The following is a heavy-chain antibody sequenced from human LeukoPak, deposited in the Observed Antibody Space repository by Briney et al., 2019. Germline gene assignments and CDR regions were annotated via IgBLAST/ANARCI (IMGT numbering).Heavy chain of an antibody. D-gene: IGHD1-14*01. Sequence: PGGSLRLSCAASGFTFSSHWMHWVRQAPGKGLVWVSRINGDGSNTTYADSVKGRFTISRDNSKNTLYLQMNSLRAEDTAVYYCARGRGGHRRGLDYWGQGTLVTVSS. V-gene: IGHV3-74*03. CDR3: ARGRGGHRRGLDY. CDR1: GFTFSSHW. J-gene: IGHJ4*02. CDR2: INGDGSNT.